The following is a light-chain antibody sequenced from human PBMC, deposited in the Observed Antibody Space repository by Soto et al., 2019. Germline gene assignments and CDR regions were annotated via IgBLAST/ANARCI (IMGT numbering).Light chain of an antibody. J-gene: IGKJ3*01. Sequence: DIQMTQSPASRPASVGDRVTITCRASQTISGYLNWYLQKPGKAPKHLIYGASTLQSGVPSRFTGSGSETSFTLTISSLQPEDFGTYYCQQTYNTPVTFGPGTKVDIK. V-gene: IGKV1-39*01. CDR1: QTISGY. CDR3: QQTYNTPVT. CDR2: GAS.